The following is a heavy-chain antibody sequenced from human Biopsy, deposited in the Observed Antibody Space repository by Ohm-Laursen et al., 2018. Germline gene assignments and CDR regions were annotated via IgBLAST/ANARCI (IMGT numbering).Heavy chain of an antibody. J-gene: IGHJ6*02. CDR1: GYTFINYG. CDR3: ARDYQPKIMTIHYYYYGMDV. Sequence: ATVKISCKTSGYTFINYGINWVRQVPGQGLQWMGWISAYNGNINYSQRFRDRVTLTTDTFTNTAYMELRRLGPDDTAVYYCARDYQPKIMTIHYYYYGMDVWGLGTTVTVSS. CDR2: ISAYNGNI. D-gene: IGHD2-2*01. V-gene: IGHV1-18*01.